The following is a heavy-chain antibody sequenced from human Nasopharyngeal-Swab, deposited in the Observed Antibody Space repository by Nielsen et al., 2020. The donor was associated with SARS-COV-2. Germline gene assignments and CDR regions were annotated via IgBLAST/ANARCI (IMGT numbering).Heavy chain of an antibody. Sequence: GESLKISCAASGFTFSSYAMHWVRQAPGKGLEWVAVISYDGSNKYYADSVKGRFTISRDNAKNSLYLQMNSLRAEDTAVYYCARARFGSGNYYGFDYWGQGTLVTVSS. CDR3: ARARFGSGNYYGFDY. J-gene: IGHJ4*02. D-gene: IGHD3-10*01. V-gene: IGHV3-30-3*01. CDR2: ISYDGSNK. CDR1: GFTFSSYA.